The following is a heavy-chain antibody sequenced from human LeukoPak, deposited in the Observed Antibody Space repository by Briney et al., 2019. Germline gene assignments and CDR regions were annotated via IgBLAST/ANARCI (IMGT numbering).Heavy chain of an antibody. J-gene: IGHJ5*02. D-gene: IGHD1-26*01. CDR1: GGSISSYY. Sequence: SETLSLTCTVSGGSISSYYWSWIRQPAGKGLEWIGRIHTSGSANYNPSLKSRVTMSVDTSQIQFSLQLTSVTAADTAVYYCARDRSTGWDSDWFDPWGQGTLVTVSS. V-gene: IGHV4-4*07. CDR3: ARDRSTGWDSDWFDP. CDR2: IHTSGSA.